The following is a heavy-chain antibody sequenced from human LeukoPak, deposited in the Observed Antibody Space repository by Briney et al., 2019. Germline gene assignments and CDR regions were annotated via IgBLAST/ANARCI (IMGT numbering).Heavy chain of an antibody. CDR2: INSDGSST. J-gene: IGHJ4*02. Sequence: PGGSLRLSCAASGFTFSSYWMHWVRQAPGKGLVWVSRINSDGSSTSYADSVKGRFTISRDNAKNSLYLQMNSLRTEDTAVYYCARGQGYIDGFFDYWGQGTLVTVSS. V-gene: IGHV3-74*01. CDR1: GFTFSSYW. D-gene: IGHD5-18*01. CDR3: ARGQGYIDGFFDY.